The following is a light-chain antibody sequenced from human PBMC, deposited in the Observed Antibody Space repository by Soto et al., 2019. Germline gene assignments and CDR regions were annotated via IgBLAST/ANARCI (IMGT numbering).Light chain of an antibody. J-gene: IGKJ4*01. CDR2: GAS. Sequence: EIVLTQSPGTLSLSPGERATLSCRASQSVSSSYLAWYQQKPGQAPRLLIYGASSRATGIPDRFSGSGSGTDVTLTSSRLEPEDFGVYYCQQYGSSPPGTFGGGTKVEIK. V-gene: IGKV3-20*01. CDR1: QSVSSSY. CDR3: QQYGSSPPGT.